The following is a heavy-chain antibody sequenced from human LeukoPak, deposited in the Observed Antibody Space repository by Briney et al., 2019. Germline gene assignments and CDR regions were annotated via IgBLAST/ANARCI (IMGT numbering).Heavy chain of an antibody. CDR1: GDSVSSNNAA. CDR3: ARGPGRIDP. CDR2: TYYRSKWYS. Sequence: SQTLSLTCAISGDSVSSNNAAWNWIRQSPSRGLEWLGRTYYRSKWYSHYAASVKSRIIIEPDSSKNQFSLQLNSVTPEDTAVYYCARGPGRIDPWGQGILVTVSS. V-gene: IGHV6-1*01. J-gene: IGHJ5*02.